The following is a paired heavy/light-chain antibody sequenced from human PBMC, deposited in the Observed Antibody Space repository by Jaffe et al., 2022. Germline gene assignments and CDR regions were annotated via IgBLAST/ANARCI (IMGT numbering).Heavy chain of an antibody. CDR2: VYQSGST. V-gene: IGHV4-38-2*01. D-gene: IGHD6-19*01. CDR1: GYSVSSGFY. Sequence: QVQLQESGPGLVKPSETLSLTCAVSGYSVSSGFYWGWVRQPPGKGLEWIGAVYQSGSTDYNPSLKSRLTISVDTSKNQFSLELTSVTAADTAVYYCAGDGSSSHWFYYWGQGILVTVSS. CDR3: AGDGSSSHWFYY. J-gene: IGHJ5*01.
Light chain of an antibody. CDR1: QSVSAY. CDR3: QQSVSSSMST. J-gene: IGKJ2*01. V-gene: IGKV3-20*01. Sequence: EIVLTQSPGTLSLSPGERATLSCRASQSVSAYLAWYQQKPGQAPRLLIYAASTRAAGIPHRFSGSGAGTDFTLTISRLEPEDFAVYYCQQSVSSSMSTFGQGTKLEIK. CDR2: AAS.